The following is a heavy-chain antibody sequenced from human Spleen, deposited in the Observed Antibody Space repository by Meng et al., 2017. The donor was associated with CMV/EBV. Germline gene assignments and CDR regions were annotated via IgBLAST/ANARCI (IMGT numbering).Heavy chain of an antibody. CDR1: VRSISSSSYY. J-gene: IGHJ6*02. Sequence: SETLSLTCTVSVRSISSSSYYWGWIRQPPGKGLEWIGSIYYSGSTYYNPSLKSRVTTSVDTSKNQFSLKLSSVTAADTAVYYCARDPGSSSWYPPPPYHGMDVWGQGTTVTVSS. CDR2: IYYSGST. CDR3: ARDPGSSSWYPPPPYHGMDV. V-gene: IGHV4-39*07. D-gene: IGHD6-13*01.